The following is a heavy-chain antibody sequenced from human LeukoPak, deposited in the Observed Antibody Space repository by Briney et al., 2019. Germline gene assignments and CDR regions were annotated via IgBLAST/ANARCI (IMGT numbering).Heavy chain of an antibody. D-gene: IGHD5-12*01. V-gene: IGHV3-23*01. CDR2: ISGSGGST. J-gene: IGHJ4*02. Sequence: GGSLRLSCAASGFTFSSYAMSWVRQAPGKGLEWVSAISGSGGSTYYADSVKGRFTISRDNSKNTLYLQMNSLRAEDTAVYYCAPQELDTVATITTYYFDYWGQGTLVTVSS. CDR3: APQELDTVATITTYYFDY. CDR1: GFTFSSYA.